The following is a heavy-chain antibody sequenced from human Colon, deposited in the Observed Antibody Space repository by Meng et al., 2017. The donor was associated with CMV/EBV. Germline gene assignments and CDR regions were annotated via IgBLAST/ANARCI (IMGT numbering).Heavy chain of an antibody. CDR1: GGSISSYY. D-gene: IGHD5-18*01. J-gene: IGHJ4*02. V-gene: IGHV4-59*01. Sequence: SETLSLTCSVSGGSISSYYWSWIRQPPGKGLEWIGNIYYTGTINYNPSLKSRVTISVDTPNNHFSLKLNFLTATDTAFYYCAREGGYTYGLDYWGQGILVTVSS. CDR2: IYYTGTI. CDR3: AREGGYTYGLDY.